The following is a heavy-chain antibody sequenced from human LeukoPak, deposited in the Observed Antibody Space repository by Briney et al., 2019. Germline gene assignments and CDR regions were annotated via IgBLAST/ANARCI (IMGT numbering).Heavy chain of an antibody. CDR3: ARHPVGARGTYYYYYMDV. Sequence: SETLSLTCTVSDGSISSSSHDWGWLRQPPGKGLEWIGSIYYFGTTYYNPSLKSRVTISVDTPKNQFSLKLSSVTAADTAVYYCARHPVGARGTYYYYYMDVWGKGTTVTVSS. CDR1: DGSISSSSHD. CDR2: IYYFGTT. V-gene: IGHV4-39*01. J-gene: IGHJ6*03. D-gene: IGHD1-26*01.